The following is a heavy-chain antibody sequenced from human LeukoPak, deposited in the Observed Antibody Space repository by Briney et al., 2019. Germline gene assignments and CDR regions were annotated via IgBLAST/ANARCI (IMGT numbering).Heavy chain of an antibody. CDR1: GGSISSGSYY. D-gene: IGHD6-13*01. CDR2: IYTSGST. V-gene: IGHV4-61*02. J-gene: IGHJ5*02. Sequence: SETLSLTCTVSGGSISSGSYYWSWIRQPAGKGLEWIGRIYTSGSTNYNPSFKSRVTMSVDTSKNQFSLKLSSVTAADTAVYYCARVQIAAAGRGNWFDPWGQGTLVTVSS. CDR3: ARVQIAAAGRGNWFDP.